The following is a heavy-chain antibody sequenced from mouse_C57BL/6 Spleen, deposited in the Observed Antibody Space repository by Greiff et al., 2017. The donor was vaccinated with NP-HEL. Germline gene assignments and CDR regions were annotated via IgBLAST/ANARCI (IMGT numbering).Heavy chain of an antibody. D-gene: IGHD3-1*01. V-gene: IGHV5-4*01. CDR2: ISDGGSYT. Sequence: EVQRVESGGGLVKPGGSLKLSCAASGFTFSSYAMSWVRQTPEKRLEWVATISDGGSYTYYPDNVKGRFTISRDNAKNNLYLQMSHLKSEDTAMYYCARDRGTYWGQGTTLTVSS. CDR1: GFTFSSYA. CDR3: ARDRGTY. J-gene: IGHJ2*01.